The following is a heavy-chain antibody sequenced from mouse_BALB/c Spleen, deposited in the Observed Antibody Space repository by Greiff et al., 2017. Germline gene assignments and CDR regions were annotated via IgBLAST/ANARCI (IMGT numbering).Heavy chain of an antibody. V-gene: IGHV1S127*01. CDR1: GYTFTSYW. J-gene: IGHJ1*01. Sequence: QVQLQQSGAELVKPGASVKMSCKASGYTFTSYWMHWVKQRPGQGLEWIGVIDPSDSYTSYNQKFKGKATLTVDTSSSTAYMQLSSLTSEDSAVYYCTYPRTSYWYFDVWGAGTTVTVSS. CDR3: TYPRTSYWYFDV. CDR2: IDPSDSYT.